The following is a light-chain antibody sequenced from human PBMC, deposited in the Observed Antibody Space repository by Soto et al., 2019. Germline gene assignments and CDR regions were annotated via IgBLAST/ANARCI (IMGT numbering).Light chain of an antibody. V-gene: IGKV3-20*01. J-gene: IGKJ5*01. Sequence: IVLTQSPGPLSLSTGERATLSCRASQSVSSSYLAWYQQKPGQAPRLLIYGASSRATGIPDRFSGSGSGTDFTLTISRLEPEDFAVYYCQQYGSSRVTFGQGTRLEI. CDR3: QQYGSSRVT. CDR1: QSVSSSY. CDR2: GAS.